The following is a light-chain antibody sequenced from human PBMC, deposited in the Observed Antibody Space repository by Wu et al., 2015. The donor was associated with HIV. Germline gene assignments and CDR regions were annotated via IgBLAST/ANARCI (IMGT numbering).Light chain of an antibody. V-gene: IGKV3-20*01. CDR2: GAS. Sequence: EIVVTQSPDTLSLSPGERATFSCRTSQNVGTYLAWYQQKPGQAPRLLIYGASSRATDIPDRFSGSGSGTDFTLAISRLEPEDLAVYYCQQYSSSPWTFGQGTKVEIK. CDR3: QQYSSSPWT. CDR1: QNVGTY. J-gene: IGKJ1*01.